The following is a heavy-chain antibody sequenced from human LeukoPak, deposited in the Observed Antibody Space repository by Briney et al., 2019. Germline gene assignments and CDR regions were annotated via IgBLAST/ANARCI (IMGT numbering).Heavy chain of an antibody. J-gene: IGHJ3*02. V-gene: IGHV4-59*08. CDR2: VHYSGSS. CDR3: ARHPARGAAGYAFDI. CDR1: GGSLENYF. D-gene: IGHD6-19*01. Sequence: KTSETLSLTCTVSGGSLENYFWSWIRQSPGQRLEYIGFVHYSGSSNYNPSLKSRVTILMDTSKNQFSLKLTSVIAADTAVYYCARHPARGAAGYAFDIWGQGTMVIVSS.